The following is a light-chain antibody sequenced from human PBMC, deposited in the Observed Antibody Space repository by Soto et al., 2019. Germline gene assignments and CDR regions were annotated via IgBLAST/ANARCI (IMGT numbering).Light chain of an antibody. J-gene: IGLJ2*01. CDR2: EVS. V-gene: IGLV2-14*01. Sequence: QSALTQPASVSGSPGQSITISCTGTSSDVGGYNYVSWYQQHPGKAPKLMIYEVSNRPSGVSNRFSGSKSVNSASLTISGLQAEDEADYSCSSYASSRNMVFGVGAKLAV. CDR3: SSYASSRNMV. CDR1: SSDVGGYNY.